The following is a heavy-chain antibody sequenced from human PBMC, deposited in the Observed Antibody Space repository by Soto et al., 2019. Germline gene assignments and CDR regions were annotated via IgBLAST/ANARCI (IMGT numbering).Heavy chain of an antibody. CDR3: ARKRTRFDP. Sequence: ASVKVSCKASGYTFTGYYMHWVRQAPGQGLEWMGWMNPNSGNTGYAQKFQGRVTMTRNTSISTAYMELSSLRSEDTAVYYCARKRTRFDPWGQGTLVTVSS. CDR2: MNPNSGNT. CDR1: GYTFTGYY. J-gene: IGHJ5*02. V-gene: IGHV1-8*02.